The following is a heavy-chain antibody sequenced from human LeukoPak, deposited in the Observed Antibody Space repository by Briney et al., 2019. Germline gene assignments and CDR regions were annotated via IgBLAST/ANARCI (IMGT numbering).Heavy chain of an antibody. Sequence: ASVKVSCKASGYTFTSYDINWVRQATGQGLEWMGWMNPNSGNTGYAQKFQGRVTMTRNTSISTAYMELSSLRSEDTAVYYCVRGDTWIQSYRYHALDVWGQGTTVTVSS. V-gene: IGHV1-8*01. J-gene: IGHJ6*02. CDR1: GYTFTSYD. CDR2: MNPNSGNT. CDR3: VRGDTWIQSYRYHALDV. D-gene: IGHD5-18*01.